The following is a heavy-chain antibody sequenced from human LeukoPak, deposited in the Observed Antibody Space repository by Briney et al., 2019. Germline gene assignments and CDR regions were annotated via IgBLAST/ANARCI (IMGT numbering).Heavy chain of an antibody. V-gene: IGHV3-74*01. Sequence: GGSLRLSCAASGFTFSSYWMHWVRQVPGKGLVWVSRINGDGSGTGYADSVKGRFTISRDNAKNTVYLQMNGLRADDTAVYYCAGSGTYYVMSDFWGQGTLVTVSS. CDR1: GFTFSSYW. CDR3: AGSGTYYVMSDF. CDR2: INGDGSGT. D-gene: IGHD1-26*01. J-gene: IGHJ4*02.